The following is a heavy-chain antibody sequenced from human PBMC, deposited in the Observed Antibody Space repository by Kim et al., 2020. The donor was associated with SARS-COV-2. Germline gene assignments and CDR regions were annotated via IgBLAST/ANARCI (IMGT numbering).Heavy chain of an antibody. V-gene: IGHV1-2*06. CDR1: GYTFTGYY. CDR2: INPNSGGT. Sequence: ASVKVSCKASGYTFTGYYMHWVRQAPGQGLEWMGRINPNSGGTNYAQKFQGRVTMTRDTSISTAYMELSRLRSDDTAVYYYAGLGVYANWFDPWGQGTLVTVSS. D-gene: IGHD6-13*01. J-gene: IGHJ5*02. CDR3: AGLGVYANWFDP.